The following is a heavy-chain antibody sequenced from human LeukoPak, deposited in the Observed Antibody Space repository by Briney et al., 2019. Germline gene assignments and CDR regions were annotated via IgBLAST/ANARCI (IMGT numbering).Heavy chain of an antibody. CDR1: GYSFTNYW. J-gene: IGHJ3*02. V-gene: IGHV5-51*01. CDR3: AWTGYSSGWYGGFDI. CDR2: IYPGDSDT. Sequence: GESLKISCKGSGYSFTNYWIGWVRQLSGKGLEWMGIIYPGDSDTRYSPSFQGQVTISADKSIITAYLQWSSLKASDTAMYYCAWTGYSSGWYGGFDIWGQGTLVTVSS. D-gene: IGHD6-19*01.